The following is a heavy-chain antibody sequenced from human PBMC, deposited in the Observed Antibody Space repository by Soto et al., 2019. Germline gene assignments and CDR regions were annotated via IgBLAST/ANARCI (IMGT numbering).Heavy chain of an antibody. CDR1: GYTFTRYG. CDR2: INTYNGNT. Sequence: QVQLVQSGAEVKNPGASVKVSCKASGYTFTRYGIGWARQAPGQGLAWMGWINTYNGNTNYAQNVQGRVTLTTDTSTSTAYMELRRLRSNDTAIYYCAMVDVYVTPSPQDVWGQGTTVIVSS. D-gene: IGHD3-16*01. CDR3: AMVDVYVTPSPQDV. V-gene: IGHV1-18*01. J-gene: IGHJ6*02.